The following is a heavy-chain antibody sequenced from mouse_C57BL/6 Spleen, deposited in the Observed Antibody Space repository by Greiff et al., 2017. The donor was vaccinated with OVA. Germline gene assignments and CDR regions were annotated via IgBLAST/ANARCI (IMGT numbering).Heavy chain of an antibody. CDR2: ISYSGST. V-gene: IGHV3-1*01. CDR3: ARGRIYDGYYFDY. J-gene: IGHJ2*01. D-gene: IGHD2-3*01. Sequence: VQLKESGPGMVKPSQSLSLTCTVTGYSITSGYDWHWIRHFPGNKLEWMGYISYSGSTNYNPSLKSRISITHDTSKNHFFLKLNSVTTEDTATYYCARGRIYDGYYFDYWGQGTTLTVSS. CDR1: GYSITSGYD.